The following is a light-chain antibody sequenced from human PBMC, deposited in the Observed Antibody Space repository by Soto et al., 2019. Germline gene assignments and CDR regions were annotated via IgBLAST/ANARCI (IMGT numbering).Light chain of an antibody. Sequence: DVQLTQSPSFLSASVGDRVTITCRASQGISSYLAWYQQKPGKAPKLLIYVASTLQSGVPSRFSGSGSGTEFTLTIGSLQPEDSASYYCQQHASYPLTFGGGTKVEIK. CDR2: VAS. CDR3: QQHASYPLT. V-gene: IGKV1-9*01. J-gene: IGKJ4*01. CDR1: QGISSY.